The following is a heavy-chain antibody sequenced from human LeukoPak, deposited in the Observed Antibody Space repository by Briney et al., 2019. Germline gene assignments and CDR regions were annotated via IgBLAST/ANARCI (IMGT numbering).Heavy chain of an antibody. D-gene: IGHD4-17*01. CDR1: GYTFTSYY. V-gene: IGHV1-46*01. CDR2: INPSGGST. J-gene: IGHJ5*02. CDR3: ARGSSYGT. Sequence: AAVKVSCKASGYTFTSYYMHWVGQPPGQGLEWMGIINPSGGSTSYAQKFQGRVTMTRDTSISTAYMELSRLRSDDTAVYYCARGSSYGTWGQGTLVTVSS.